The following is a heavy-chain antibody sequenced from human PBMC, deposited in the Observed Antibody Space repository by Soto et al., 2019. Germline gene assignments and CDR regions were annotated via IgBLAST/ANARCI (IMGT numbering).Heavy chain of an antibody. CDR2: INHSGST. D-gene: IGHD4-17*01. CDR3: AGDVGHGYGDYGDN. Sequence: SETLSLTCAVYGGSFNGYYWSWIRQPPGKGLEWIGEINHSGSTNYNPSLKSQVTISVDRSKNQFSLKLSSVTAADTAMYYCAGDVGHGYGDYGDNWGPETLVTVS. CDR1: GGSFNGYY. V-gene: IGHV4-34*01. J-gene: IGHJ4*02.